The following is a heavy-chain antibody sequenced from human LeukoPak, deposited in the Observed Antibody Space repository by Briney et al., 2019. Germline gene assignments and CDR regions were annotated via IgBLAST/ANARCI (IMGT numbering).Heavy chain of an antibody. D-gene: IGHD6-13*01. CDR3: AKSKQLAPFDY. CDR2: ISGSGGTT. J-gene: IGHJ4*02. Sequence: GGSLRLSCAASGFTFSSYAMSWVRQAPGKGLEWVSVISGSGGTTYYADSVQGRFTISRDNSQNTLYLQMNSLRAEDTAVYYCAKSKQLAPFDYWGQGTLVTVSS. CDR1: GFTFSSYA. V-gene: IGHV3-23*01.